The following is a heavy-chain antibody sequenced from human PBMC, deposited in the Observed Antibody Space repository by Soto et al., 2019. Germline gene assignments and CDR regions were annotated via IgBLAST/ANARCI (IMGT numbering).Heavy chain of an antibody. CDR3: ARGWVERLPRQPPSDY. CDR2: INEDGRST. CDR1: GISLSAYW. J-gene: IGHJ4*02. Sequence: EVQLVESGGGLVQLGGSLRLSCAASGISLSAYWMHWVRQVPGKGLEWIARINEDGRSTSYMDSVKGRFTISRDNARDTLYLQMNSLRLEDTAVYYCARGWVERLPRQPPSDYWGQGTLVTVSS. D-gene: IGHD3-3*01. V-gene: IGHV3-74*01.